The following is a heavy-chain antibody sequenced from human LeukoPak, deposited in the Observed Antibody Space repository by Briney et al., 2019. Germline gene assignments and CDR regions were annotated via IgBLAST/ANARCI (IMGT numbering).Heavy chain of an antibody. D-gene: IGHD3-10*01. V-gene: IGHV4-34*01. CDR1: GGSFSGYY. CDR3: ARFGGYYGSGSYYS. Sequence: SETLSLTCAVYGGSFSGYYWSWIRQPPGKGLEWIGEINHSGSTNYNPSPKSRVTISVDTSKNQFSLKLSSVTAADTAVYYCARFGGYYGSGSYYSWGQGTLVTVSS. J-gene: IGHJ4*02. CDR2: INHSGST.